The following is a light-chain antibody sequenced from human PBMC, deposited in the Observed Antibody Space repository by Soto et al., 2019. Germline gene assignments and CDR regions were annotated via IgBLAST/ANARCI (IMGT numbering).Light chain of an antibody. CDR3: CSFAGSSPWV. Sequence: QSVLTQPASVSGSPGQSITISCTGTSSDVGSYNLVPWYQQHPGKAPKLMIYEGSKRPSGVSNRFSGSKSGNTASLTISGLQAEDEADYYCCSFAGSSPWVFGGGTKVTVL. V-gene: IGLV2-23*01. CDR2: EGS. CDR1: SSDVGSYNL. J-gene: IGLJ3*02.